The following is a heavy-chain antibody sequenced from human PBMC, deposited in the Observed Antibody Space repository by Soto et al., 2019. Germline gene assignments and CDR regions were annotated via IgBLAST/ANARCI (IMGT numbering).Heavy chain of an antibody. CDR2: ISYTGSA. Sequence: TLSLTCTVSGGSINYSYWTLLRQPPGTGLEWIGYISYTGSASYNASLKSRLTISVDTSKKQYSLKLSSVTAADTALYYCARVNYGDYYYGMDVWGQGTTVTVSS. D-gene: IGHD4-17*01. CDR3: ARVNYGDYYYGMDV. CDR1: GGSINYSY. V-gene: IGHV4-59*01. J-gene: IGHJ6*02.